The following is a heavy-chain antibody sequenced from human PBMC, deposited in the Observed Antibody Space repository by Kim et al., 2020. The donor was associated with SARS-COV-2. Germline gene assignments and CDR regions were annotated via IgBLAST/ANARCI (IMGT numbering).Heavy chain of an antibody. V-gene: IGHV3-9*01. CDR3: AKECH. CDR2: ISWNSGSI. CDR1: GFTFDDYA. Sequence: GGSLRLSCAASGFTFDDYAMHWVRQAPGKGLEWGSGISWNSGSIGYADSVKGRFTISRDNAKNSRYLQMNSLRAENTALYYCAKECHWGQGTLGSVSS. J-gene: IGHJ4*02.